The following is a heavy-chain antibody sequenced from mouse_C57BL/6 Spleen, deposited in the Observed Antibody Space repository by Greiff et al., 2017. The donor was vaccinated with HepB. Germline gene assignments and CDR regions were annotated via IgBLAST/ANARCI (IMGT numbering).Heavy chain of an antibody. CDR2: IDPETGGT. V-gene: IGHV1-15*01. Sequence: QVQLQQSGAELVRPGASVTLSCKASGYTFTDYEMHWVKQTPVHGLEWIGAIDPETGGTAYNQKFKGKAILTADKSSSTAYMELRSLTSEDSAVYYCTRRLYYGNYDYYAMDYWGQGTSVTVSS. J-gene: IGHJ4*01. CDR3: TRRLYYGNYDYYAMDY. CDR1: GYTFTDYE. D-gene: IGHD2-1*01.